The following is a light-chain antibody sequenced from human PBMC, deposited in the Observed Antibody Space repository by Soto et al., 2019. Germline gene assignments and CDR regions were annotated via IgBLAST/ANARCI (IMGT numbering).Light chain of an antibody. CDR1: SSNIGAGYD. CDR3: QSYDSSLSGSV. Sequence: QSVLTQPPSVSGAPGQRVTISCTGSSSNIGAGYDVHWYQQLPGTAPKLLIYGNNNRPSGVPDRVSGSKSGTAASLAITGLQDEDEADYDCQSYDSSLSGSVFGGGTELTVL. CDR2: GNN. J-gene: IGLJ3*02. V-gene: IGLV1-40*01.